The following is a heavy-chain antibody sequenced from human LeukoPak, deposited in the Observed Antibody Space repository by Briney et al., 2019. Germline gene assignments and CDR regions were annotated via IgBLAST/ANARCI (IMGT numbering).Heavy chain of an antibody. D-gene: IGHD3-10*01. V-gene: IGHV4-4*07. CDR2: IYASGST. Sequence: SETLSLTCTVSGVSISSYYWSWIRQPAGKGLEWIGRIYASGSTNYNPALTSRVTMSVATSKNQSSLRLNSVTAADTAVYYCARAPYGSGSYFDSWGQGTLVTVSS. CDR1: GVSISSYY. J-gene: IGHJ4*02. CDR3: ARAPYGSGSYFDS.